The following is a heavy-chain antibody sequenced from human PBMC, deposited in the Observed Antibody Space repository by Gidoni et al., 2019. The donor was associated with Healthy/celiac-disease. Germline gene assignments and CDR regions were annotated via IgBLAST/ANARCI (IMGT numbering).Heavy chain of an antibody. D-gene: IGHD2-2*01. CDR3: ARSALQDIVVVPAADDY. V-gene: IGHV3-11*01. Sequence: QVQLVESGGGLVKPGGSLRLPCAASGFTFRAYYMSWIRQAPGKGLELVSYISSSGSTIYYADSEKGRFTISRDNAKNSLYLQMNSLRAEDTAVYYCARSALQDIVVVPAADDYWGQGTLVTVSS. CDR2: ISSSGSTI. CDR1: GFTFRAYY. J-gene: IGHJ4*02.